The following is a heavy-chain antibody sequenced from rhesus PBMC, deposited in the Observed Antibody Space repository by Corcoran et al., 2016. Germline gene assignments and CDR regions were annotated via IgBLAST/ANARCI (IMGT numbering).Heavy chain of an antibody. D-gene: IGHD3-3*01. J-gene: IGHJ4*01. CDR1: GGSISSNY. V-gene: IGHV4-173*01. CDR3: ARGRYYNIWTGYYTAGGFDY. CDR2: ISGSGGST. Sequence: QVQLQESGPAVVKPSETLSLTCAVSGGSISSNYWSWIRQPPGKGLEWFGRISGSGGSTAYNPSLKSRVTISTETSKNQFCLKLRDVTAADTAGDYGARGRYYNIWTGYYTAGGFDYWGQGVLVTVSS.